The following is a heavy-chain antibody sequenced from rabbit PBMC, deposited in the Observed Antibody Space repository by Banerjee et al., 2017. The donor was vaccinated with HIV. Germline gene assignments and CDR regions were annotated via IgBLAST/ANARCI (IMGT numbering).Heavy chain of an antibody. D-gene: IGHD8-1*01. CDR3: ARDTGTSFSTYGMDL. CDR1: GFSFSGILY. Sequence: QQQLEESGGGLVKPGGTLTLTCTASGFSFSGILYMCWVRQAPGKGLEWIACINAVTGKAVYASWAKGRFAISKTSSTTVTLQMTSLTAADTATYFCARDTGTSFSTYGMDLWGQGTLVTVS. CDR2: INAVTGKA. V-gene: IGHV1S45*01. J-gene: IGHJ6*01.